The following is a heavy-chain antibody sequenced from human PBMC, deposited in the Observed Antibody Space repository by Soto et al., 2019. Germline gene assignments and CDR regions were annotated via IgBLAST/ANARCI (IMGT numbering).Heavy chain of an antibody. Sequence: ASVKVSCKASGYTFTSYGISWVRQAPGQGLEWMGWISAYNGNTNYAQKLQGRVTMTTDTSTSTAYMELRSLRSDDTAVYYCARDRPILPGYYEYAFDPWGQGTLVTVSS. CDR3: ARDRPILPGYYEYAFDP. D-gene: IGHD3-9*01. CDR1: GYTFTSYG. CDR2: ISAYNGNT. J-gene: IGHJ5*02. V-gene: IGHV1-18*01.